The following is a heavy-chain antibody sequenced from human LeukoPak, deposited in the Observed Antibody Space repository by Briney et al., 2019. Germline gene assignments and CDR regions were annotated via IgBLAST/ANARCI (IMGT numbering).Heavy chain of an antibody. J-gene: IGHJ5*02. Sequence: ASVKVSCKAFRYTFSGYYMHWVRQAPGQGLEWMGWINPNSGGTDYAQKFQGRVTMTRDTSISTAYMELSRLRSGDTAVYYCARDPCGGDCRVYWFDPWGQGTLVTVSS. V-gene: IGHV1-2*02. CDR2: INPNSGGT. CDR1: RYTFSGYY. CDR3: ARDPCGGDCRVYWFDP. D-gene: IGHD2-21*01.